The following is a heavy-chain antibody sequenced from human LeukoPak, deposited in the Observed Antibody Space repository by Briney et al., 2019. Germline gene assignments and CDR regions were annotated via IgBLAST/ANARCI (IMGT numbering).Heavy chain of an antibody. CDR3: ARFSGSSNFDY. J-gene: IGHJ4*02. V-gene: IGHV1-2*02. CDR1: GYTFTGYF. D-gene: IGHD1-26*01. Sequence: ASVKVSCRASGYTFTGYFMHWVRQAPGQGLEWMGWIYPNSGGTKYAQKFQGRVTMTRDTSISTTYMELSSLRSDDTAVYYCARFSGSSNFDYWGQGTLVTVPS. CDR2: IYPNSGGT.